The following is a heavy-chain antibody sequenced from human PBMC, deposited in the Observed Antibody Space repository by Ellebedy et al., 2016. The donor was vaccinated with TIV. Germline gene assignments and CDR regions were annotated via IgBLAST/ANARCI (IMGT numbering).Heavy chain of an antibody. D-gene: IGHD1-26*01. J-gene: IGHJ6*02. V-gene: IGHV3-11*04. CDR2: ISSSGSTI. CDR1: GFTFSDYY. CDR3: ARGFSPDSGSYETYYYYYYGMDV. Sequence: GESLKISCAASGFTFSDYYMSWIRQAPGKGLEWVSYISSSGSTIYYADSVKGRFTISRDNAKNSLYLQMNSLRAEDTAVYYCARGFSPDSGSYETYYYYYYGMDVWGQGTTVTVSS.